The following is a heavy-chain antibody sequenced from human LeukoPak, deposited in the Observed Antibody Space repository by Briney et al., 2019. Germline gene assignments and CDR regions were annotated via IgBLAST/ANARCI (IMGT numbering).Heavy chain of an antibody. D-gene: IGHD3-22*01. V-gene: IGHV3-21*01. CDR2: ISSSSGYI. CDR1: GFTFSSYS. J-gene: IGHJ3*02. CDR3: ASNLIYDTSGYYFEDAFDI. Sequence: GGSLRLSCAASGFTFSSYSMNWVRQAPGKGLEWVSSISSSSGYIYYADSVKGRFTISRDNAKNSLYLQMNSLRAADTAVYYCASNLIYDTSGYYFEDAFDIWGQGTMVTVSS.